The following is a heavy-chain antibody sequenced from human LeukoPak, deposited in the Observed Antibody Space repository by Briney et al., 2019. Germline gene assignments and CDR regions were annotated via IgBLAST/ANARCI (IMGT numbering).Heavy chain of an antibody. CDR1: GGSISSSSFY. V-gene: IGHV4-39*02. D-gene: IGHD4-17*01. CDR3: PKDYGDYSLA. J-gene: IGHJ5*02. Sequence: SETLSLTCTVSGGSISSSSFYCGWIRQPPGKGLEWIGTIYHSGSPYYNPSLNSRVTISGNTSKNQFSLKLSSVTPRVRAVYASPKDYGDYSLAWGQGTLVTVSS. CDR2: IYHSGSP.